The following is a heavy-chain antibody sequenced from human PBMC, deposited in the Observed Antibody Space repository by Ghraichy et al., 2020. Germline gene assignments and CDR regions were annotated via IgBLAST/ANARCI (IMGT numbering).Heavy chain of an antibody. CDR3: VGGGDEGFDL. V-gene: IGHV1-2*06. CDR1: GYSFTGYY. CDR2: MNPNTGGT. Sequence: ASVKVSCKASGYSFTGYYMHWVRQAPGQGLEWMGRMNPNTGGTNYTQKFHDRVTMTRDTSSSTAYMELSNLTYDDTAVYYCVGGGDEGFDLWGQGTMVTVSS. J-gene: IGHJ3*01. D-gene: IGHD3-16*01.